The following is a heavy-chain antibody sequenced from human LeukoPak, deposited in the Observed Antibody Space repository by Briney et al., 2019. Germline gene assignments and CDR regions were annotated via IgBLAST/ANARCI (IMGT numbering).Heavy chain of an antibody. J-gene: IGHJ4*02. CDR3: ATDLPHYYGSGSYGY. D-gene: IGHD3-10*01. CDR1: GYTLTELS. Sequence: ASVKVSCKVSGYTLTELSMHWVRQAPGKGLEWMGGFDPEDGETIYAQKFQGRVTMTEDTSTDTAYMELSSLRSEDTAVYYCATDLPHYYGSGSYGYWGQGTLVTVSS. V-gene: IGHV1-24*01. CDR2: FDPEDGET.